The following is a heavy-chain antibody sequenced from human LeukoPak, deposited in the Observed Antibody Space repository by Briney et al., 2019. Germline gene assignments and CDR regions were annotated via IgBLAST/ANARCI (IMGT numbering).Heavy chain of an antibody. CDR1: GYTFTGYY. J-gene: IGHJ4*02. CDR3: ARDRVYYDSRRALGY. Sequence: ASVKVSCKASGYTFTGYYRHWVRQAPGQGLEWMGWINPNSGGTNYAQKFQGRVTMTRDTSISTAYMKLSRLRSDDTAVYYCARDRVYYDSRRALGYWGQGTLVTVSS. D-gene: IGHD3-22*01. CDR2: INPNSGGT. V-gene: IGHV1-2*02.